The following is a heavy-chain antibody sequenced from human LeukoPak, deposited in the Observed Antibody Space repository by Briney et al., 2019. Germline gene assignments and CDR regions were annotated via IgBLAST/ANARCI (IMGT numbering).Heavy chain of an antibody. J-gene: IGHJ4*02. CDR1: GGSISSGGYY. CDR3: ARDFTDYGSGSYYYYFDY. Sequence: SETLSLTCTVSGGSISSGGYYWSWIRQHPGKGLEWIGYIYYSGSTYYNPSLKSRVTISVDTSKNQFSLKLSSVTAADTAVYYCARDFTDYGSGSYYYYFDYWGQGTLVTVSS. D-gene: IGHD3-10*01. CDR2: IYYSGST. V-gene: IGHV4-31*03.